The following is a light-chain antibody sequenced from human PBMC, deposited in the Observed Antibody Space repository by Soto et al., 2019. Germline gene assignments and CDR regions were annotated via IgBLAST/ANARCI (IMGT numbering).Light chain of an antibody. CDR2: TAS. J-gene: IGKJ1*01. V-gene: IGKV1-9*01. CDR3: QQYKSYSAT. Sequence: IQLTQSPSSLSASVGDRVTITCRASQGISYYLAWYQQKPGKAPNLLIYTASSVQSGVPSRFSGSGSGTYFTLTISSLQPDDFATYYCQQYKSYSATFGQGTKVEVK. CDR1: QGISYY.